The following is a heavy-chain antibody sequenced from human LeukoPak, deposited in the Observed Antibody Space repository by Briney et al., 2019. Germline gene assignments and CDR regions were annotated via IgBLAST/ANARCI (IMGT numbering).Heavy chain of an antibody. J-gene: IGHJ3*01. V-gene: IGHV5-51*01. D-gene: IGHD3-22*01. Sequence: GESLKISCVTSGYDFPSYYIAWVRQMPGKGPEWMGVIFPGDSGTRYNPAFKGQVTMSVDTSVDTAYLQWSSLKASDAAMYFCAKCRDYYDSSGFYTYDVWGHGTRVIV. CDR1: GYDFPSYY. CDR2: IFPGDSGT. CDR3: AKCRDYYDSSGFYTYDV.